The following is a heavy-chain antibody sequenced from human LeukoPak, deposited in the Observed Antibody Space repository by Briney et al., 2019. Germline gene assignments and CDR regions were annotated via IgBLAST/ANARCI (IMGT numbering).Heavy chain of an antibody. CDR3: ARPYSSGLDAFDI. J-gene: IGHJ3*02. D-gene: IGHD6-19*01. CDR2: ISSSSSCI. CDR1: GFTFSSYS. Sequence: GGSLRLSCAASGFTFSSYSMNWDRQAPGMGLEWVSSISSSSSCIYYADSVKGRFTISRDNAKNSLYLQMNSLRAEDTAVYYCARPYSSGLDAFDIWGQGTMVTVSS. V-gene: IGHV3-21*01.